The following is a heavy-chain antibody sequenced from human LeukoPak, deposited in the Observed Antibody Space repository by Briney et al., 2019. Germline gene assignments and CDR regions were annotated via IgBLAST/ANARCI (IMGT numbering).Heavy chain of an antibody. J-gene: IGHJ3*02. Sequence: WASVKVSCKASGYTFTSYAMNWVRQAPGQGLEWMGWINTNTGNPTYAQGFTGRFAFSLDTSVSTAYLQISSLKAEDTAVYYCASPGMAGSGDSSIAFDIWGQGTMVTVSS. CDR1: GYTFTSYA. V-gene: IGHV7-4-1*02. CDR2: INTNTGNP. CDR3: ASPGMAGSGDSSIAFDI. D-gene: IGHD3-10*01.